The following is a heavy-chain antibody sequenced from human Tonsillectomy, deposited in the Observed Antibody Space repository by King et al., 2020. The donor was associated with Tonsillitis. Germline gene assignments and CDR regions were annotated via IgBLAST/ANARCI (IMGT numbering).Heavy chain of an antibody. D-gene: IGHD3-22*01. J-gene: IGHJ4*02. CDR1: GYSFTTYW. CDR3: ARQGGGYYYDSSGYSLDY. V-gene: IGHV5-51*01. Sequence: QLVQSGAEVKKPGESLKISCKGSGYSFTTYWIGWVRQMPGKGLEWMGIIYPGDSDTRYSPSFQGQVTISADKSISTAYLQWSSLKASDTAMYYCARQGGGYYYDSSGYSLDYWCQGTLVTVSS. CDR2: IYPGDSDT.